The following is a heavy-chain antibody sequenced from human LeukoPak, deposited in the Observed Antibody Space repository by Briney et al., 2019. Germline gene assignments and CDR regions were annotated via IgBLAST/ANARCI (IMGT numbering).Heavy chain of an antibody. CDR1: GGSISSYY. D-gene: IGHD5-18*01. Sequence: SETLSLTCTVSGGSISSYYWSWIRQPPGKGLEWIGYIYYSGSTNYNPSLKSRVTISVDTSKNQFSLKLSSVTAADTAVYYCAKDRRRIQLPSGDYWGQGTLVTVSS. CDR3: AKDRRRIQLPSGDY. V-gene: IGHV4-59*12. J-gene: IGHJ4*02. CDR2: IYYSGST.